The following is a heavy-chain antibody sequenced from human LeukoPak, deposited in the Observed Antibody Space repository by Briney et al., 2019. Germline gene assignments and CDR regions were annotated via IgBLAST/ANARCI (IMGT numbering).Heavy chain of an antibody. D-gene: IGHD2-21*01. V-gene: IGHV3-74*01. Sequence: GGALRLSCAASGFTFSTYWMHWVRQAPGKGLVWVSRITPDGSGTIYADSVKGRFTISRDNAKNTLYLQMNSLRAEDTAVYYCARDYSLWWLTNWGQGTLVTVSS. J-gene: IGHJ4*02. CDR1: GFTFSTYW. CDR3: ARDYSLWWLTN. CDR2: ITPDGSGT.